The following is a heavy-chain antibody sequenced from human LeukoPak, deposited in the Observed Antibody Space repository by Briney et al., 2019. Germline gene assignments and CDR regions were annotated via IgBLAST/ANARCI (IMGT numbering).Heavy chain of an antibody. J-gene: IGHJ4*02. Sequence: PGGSLRLSCAASGFTFSSYSMNWVRQAPGKGLGWVSSISSSSSYIYYADSVKGRFTISRDNAKNSLYLQMNSLRAEDTAVYYCARGYGSGSQKYYFDYWGQGTLVTVSS. CDR1: GFTFSSYS. V-gene: IGHV3-21*01. CDR2: ISSSSSYI. CDR3: ARGYGSGSQKYYFDY. D-gene: IGHD3-10*01.